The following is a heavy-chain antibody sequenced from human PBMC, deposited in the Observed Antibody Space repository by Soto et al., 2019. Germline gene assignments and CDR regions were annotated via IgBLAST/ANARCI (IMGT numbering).Heavy chain of an antibody. CDR3: ARGNPFNYAGFDV. V-gene: IGHV1-8*01. CDR2: MNAKSGDT. J-gene: IGHJ6*02. CDR1: GYTFSDFD. D-gene: IGHD3-16*01. Sequence: ASVNVSCKASGYTFSDFDINWLRQASGQGPEWMGWMNAKSGDTFFPQRVQGKFNMTWDTSLSTAYMEVGSLTSDDTAIYYCARGNPFNYAGFDVWGQGTTVTVAS.